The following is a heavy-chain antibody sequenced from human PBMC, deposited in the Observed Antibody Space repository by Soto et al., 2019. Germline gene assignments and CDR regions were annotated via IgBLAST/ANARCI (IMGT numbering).Heavy chain of an antibody. CDR2: IYPGDSDT. Sequence: ASVKVSCKASGYTFTGYYMHWVRQMPGKGLEWMGIIYPGDSDTRYSPSFQGQVTISADKSISTAYLQWSSLKASDTAMYYCARRAHIVATYYYYGMDVWGQGTTVTVSS. D-gene: IGHD5-12*01. CDR1: GYTFTGYY. V-gene: IGHV5-51*01. CDR3: ARRAHIVATYYYYGMDV. J-gene: IGHJ6*02.